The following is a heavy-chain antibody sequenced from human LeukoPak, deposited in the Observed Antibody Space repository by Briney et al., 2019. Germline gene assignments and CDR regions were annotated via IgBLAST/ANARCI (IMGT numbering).Heavy chain of an antibody. V-gene: IGHV4-34*01. D-gene: IGHD4-17*01. J-gene: IGHJ5*02. CDR3: ARGGSSTTVTNRRPGRRAAWFDP. Sequence: SETLSLTCAVYGGSFSGYYWSWICQPPGKGLEWIGEINHSGSTNYNPSLKSRVTISVDTSKNQFSLKLSSVTASDTAVYYCARGGSSTTVTNRRPGRRAAWFDPWGQGTLVTVSS. CDR1: GGSFSGYY. CDR2: INHSGST.